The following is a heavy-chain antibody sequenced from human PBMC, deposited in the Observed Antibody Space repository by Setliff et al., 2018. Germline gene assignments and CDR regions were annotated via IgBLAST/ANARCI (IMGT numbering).Heavy chain of an antibody. D-gene: IGHD5-18*01. CDR1: GGTFRSYG. CDR2: TIPSFSST. CDR3: AREGVDTRSSTDYRYYMDV. J-gene: IGHJ6*03. V-gene: IGHV1-69*05. Sequence: GASVKVSCKASGGTFRSYGISWVRQAPGQGLEWMGGTIPSFSSTNYAQKFQDRVTIITDESTSTAYMELSSLRTEDTAVYYCAREGVDTRSSTDYRYYMDVWGKGTTVTVSS.